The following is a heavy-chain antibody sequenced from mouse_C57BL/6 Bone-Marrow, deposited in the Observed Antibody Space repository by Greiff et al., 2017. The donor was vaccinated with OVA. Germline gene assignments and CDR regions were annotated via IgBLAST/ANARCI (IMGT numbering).Heavy chain of an antibody. Sequence: QVQLQQSGAELARPGASVKLSCKASGYTFTSYGISWVKQRTGQGLEWIGEIYPRSGNTYYNEKFKGKATLTADKSSSTAYMELRSLTSEDSAVYFGARRGRPGNWFAYWGQGTLVTVSA. J-gene: IGHJ3*01. CDR1: GYTFTSYG. CDR3: ARRGRPGNWFAY. D-gene: IGHD2-1*01. V-gene: IGHV1-81*01. CDR2: IYPRSGNT.